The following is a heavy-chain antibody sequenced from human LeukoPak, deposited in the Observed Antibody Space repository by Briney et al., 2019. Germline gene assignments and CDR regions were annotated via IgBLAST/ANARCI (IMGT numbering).Heavy chain of an antibody. D-gene: IGHD1-26*01. CDR1: GYTFTDYH. CDR2: INPKNGGT. Sequence: ASVKVSCKASGYTFTDYHIHWVRQAPGQGLEWLGWINPKNGGTKYARKFWGRFTLTEDTSSGTAYMELNRLTSDDTAVYFCARNKSMGWERYPPDYWGQGTWSPSPQ. J-gene: IGHJ4*02. V-gene: IGHV1-2*02. CDR3: ARNKSMGWERYPPDY.